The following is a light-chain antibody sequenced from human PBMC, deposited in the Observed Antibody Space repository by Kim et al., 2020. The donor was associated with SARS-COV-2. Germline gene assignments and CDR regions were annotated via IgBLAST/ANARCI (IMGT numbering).Light chain of an antibody. CDR2: GAS. Sequence: SPGERATLSCRASQSVSSNLAWYQQKPGQAPRLLIYGASTRANGIPASFSGSESGTEFTLTISSLQSEDFAVYYCQQYNNWPPVTFGQGTRLEIK. CDR1: QSVSSN. J-gene: IGKJ5*01. V-gene: IGKV3-15*01. CDR3: QQYNNWPPVT.